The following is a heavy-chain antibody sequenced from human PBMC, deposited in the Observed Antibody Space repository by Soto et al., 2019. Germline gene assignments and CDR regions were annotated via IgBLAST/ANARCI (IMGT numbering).Heavy chain of an antibody. CDR1: GGTFSTYA. Sequence: QVQLVQSGAEVKKPGSSVKVSCKASGGTFSTYAISWVRQAPGQGLEWMGGIIPIFGTANYAQKFQGRVTITADESRSTSYMELSSLRSEDTAVYDCARFERYSSPNLGGFDPWGQGTLVTVSS. J-gene: IGHJ5*02. CDR2: IIPIFGTA. D-gene: IGHD6-13*01. CDR3: ARFERYSSPNLGGFDP. V-gene: IGHV1-69*12.